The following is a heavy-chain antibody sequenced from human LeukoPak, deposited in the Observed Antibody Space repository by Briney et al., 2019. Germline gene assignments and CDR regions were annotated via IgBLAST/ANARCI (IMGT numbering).Heavy chain of an antibody. CDR3: ARKVIGSLGGMDV. V-gene: IGHV1-46*01. J-gene: IGHJ6*02. CDR2: INPSGGSP. D-gene: IGHD3-22*01. Sequence: ASVKVSCKASGYTFSTYYIYWVRQAPGQGLEWMGIINPSGGSPSYAQKFQGRVTMTRDTSTSTVYMELSSLRSEDTAVYYCARKVIGSLGGMDVWGQGTTVTVSS. CDR1: GYTFSTYY.